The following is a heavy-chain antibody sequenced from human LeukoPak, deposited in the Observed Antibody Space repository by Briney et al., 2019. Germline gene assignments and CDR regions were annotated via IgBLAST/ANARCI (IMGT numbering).Heavy chain of an antibody. CDR2: IRYDGSNK. D-gene: IGHD6-13*01. CDR1: GFTFSSYG. Sequence: GGSLRLSCAASGFTFSSYGMPWVPQAPGKGLEWVAFIRYDGSNKYYADSVKGRFTISRDNSKNTLYLQMNSLRAEDTAVYYCAKDSQGSSWYRGWFDPWGQGTLVTVSS. V-gene: IGHV3-30*02. J-gene: IGHJ5*02. CDR3: AKDSQGSSWYRGWFDP.